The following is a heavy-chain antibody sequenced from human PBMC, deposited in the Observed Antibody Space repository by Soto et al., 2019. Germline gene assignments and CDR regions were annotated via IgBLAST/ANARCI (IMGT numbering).Heavy chain of an antibody. D-gene: IGHD6-19*01. J-gene: IGHJ4*02. Sequence: SGPTLVNPTQTLTLTCTFSGFSLSTSGVGVGWIRQPPGKALEWLALIYWNDDKPYSPSLKSRLTITKDTSKNQVVLTMTNLDLVDTATYDCAHGSLSSGCYYPLLYYFDSWGQGTLVTVSS. CDR2: IYWNDDK. CDR1: GFSLSTSGVG. CDR3: AHGSLSSGCYYPLLYYFDS. V-gene: IGHV2-5*01.